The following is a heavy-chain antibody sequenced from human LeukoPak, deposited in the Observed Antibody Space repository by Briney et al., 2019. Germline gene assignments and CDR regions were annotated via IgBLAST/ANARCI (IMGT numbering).Heavy chain of an antibody. CDR2: IYHSGST. CDR3: AVGSGVTTLQWFDP. V-gene: IGHV4-38-2*02. D-gene: IGHD4-17*01. J-gene: IGHJ5*02. CDR1: SYSISSGYY. Sequence: KSSETLSLTCTVSSYSISSGYYWGWIRQPPGKGLEWIGSIYHSGSTYYNPSLKSRVTISVDTSKNQFSLKLSSVTAADTAVYYCAVGSGVTTLQWFDPWGQGTLVTVSS.